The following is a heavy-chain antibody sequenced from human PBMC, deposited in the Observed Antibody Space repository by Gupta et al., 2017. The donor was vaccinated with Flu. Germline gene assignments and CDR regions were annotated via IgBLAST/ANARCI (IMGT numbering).Heavy chain of an antibody. CDR1: GFTFSSYA. J-gene: IGHJ4*02. CDR3: AKDQVARDYIAVADAMDS. V-gene: IGHV3-23*01. Sequence: EIQLLESGGGLVQPGGSLRLSCRASGFTFSSYAMSWVRQAPGKGLECVSVISSSGGSAYYTDSVKDAFTISRDNSLDTLYLQMNSLRAEDTAVYFCAKDQVARDYIAVADAMDSWGQGTRVTVSS. D-gene: IGHD6-19*01. CDR2: ISSSGGSA.